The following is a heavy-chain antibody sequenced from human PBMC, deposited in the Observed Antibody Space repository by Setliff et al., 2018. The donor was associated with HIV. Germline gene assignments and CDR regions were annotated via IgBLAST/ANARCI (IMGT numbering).Heavy chain of an antibody. CDR1: GFTVSSNY. V-gene: IGHV3-53*01. D-gene: IGHD2-15*01. Sequence: GGSLRLSCAASGFTVSSNYMSWVRQAPGKGLEWVSVIYSGGSTYYADSVKGRFTISRDNSKNTLYLQMNSLRAEDTAVYYCARDATRGGDMDVWAKGTTVTVSS. CDR2: IYSGGST. CDR3: ARDATRGGDMDV. J-gene: IGHJ6*03.